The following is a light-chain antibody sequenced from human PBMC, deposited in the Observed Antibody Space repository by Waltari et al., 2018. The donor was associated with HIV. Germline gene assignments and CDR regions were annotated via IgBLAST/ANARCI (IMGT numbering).Light chain of an antibody. Sequence: IVMTQSPLSLPVTPGEPASISCRSSQSLLHSNGYNYLDWYLQKPWQSPQVLMYLGSSRASGVPDRFSGIGSGTDFTLKISRVEAEDVGLYYCMQALQTPITFGQGTRLEIK. CDR1: QSLLHSNGYNY. CDR2: LGS. J-gene: IGKJ5*01. V-gene: IGKV2-28*01. CDR3: MQALQTPIT.